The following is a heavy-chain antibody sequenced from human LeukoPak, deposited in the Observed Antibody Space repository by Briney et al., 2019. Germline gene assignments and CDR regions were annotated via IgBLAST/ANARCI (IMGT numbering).Heavy chain of an antibody. CDR2: TKQDGSEK. J-gene: IGHJ4*02. Sequence: SGGSLRLSCAASELTSSTSWMSWVRQAPGKGLEWVAQTKQDGSEKYYVDSVKGRFTTSRDKSSLFLQMNSVRAEDTAVYYCVGWGISGITNHWGQGTLVTVSS. CDR3: VGWGISGITNH. V-gene: IGHV3-7*01. D-gene: IGHD1-7*01. CDR1: ELTSSTSW.